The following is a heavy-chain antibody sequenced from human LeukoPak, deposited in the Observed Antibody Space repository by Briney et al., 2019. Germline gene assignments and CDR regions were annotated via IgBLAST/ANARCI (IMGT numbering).Heavy chain of an antibody. CDR3: AKGYSYGSPFDY. J-gene: IGHJ4*02. V-gene: IGHV3-9*03. Sequence: GRSLRLSCAASGFTFDDYVMHWVRQTPGKGLEWVSGISWNSGSIGYADSVKGRFTISRDNAKNSLYLQMNSLRAEDMALYYCAKGYSYGSPFDYWGQGTLVTVSS. CDR1: GFTFDDYV. CDR2: ISWNSGSI. D-gene: IGHD5-18*01.